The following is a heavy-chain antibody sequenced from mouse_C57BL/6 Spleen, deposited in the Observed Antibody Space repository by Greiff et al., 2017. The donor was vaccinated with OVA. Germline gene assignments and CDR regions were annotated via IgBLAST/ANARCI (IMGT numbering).Heavy chain of an antibody. V-gene: IGHV5-17*01. Sequence: EVQRVESGGGLVKPGGSLKLSCAASGFTFSDYGMHWVRQAPEKGLVWVAYISSGSSTIYYADTVKGRFTISRDNAKNTLFLQMTSLRSEDTAMYYCARGNYYGSSFWYFDVWGTGTTVTVSS. D-gene: IGHD1-1*01. CDR2: ISSGSSTI. J-gene: IGHJ1*03. CDR3: ARGNYYGSSFWYFDV. CDR1: GFTFSDYG.